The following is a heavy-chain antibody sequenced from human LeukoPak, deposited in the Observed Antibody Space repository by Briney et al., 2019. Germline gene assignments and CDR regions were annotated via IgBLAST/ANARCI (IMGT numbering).Heavy chain of an antibody. CDR3: ARKRRDGYNGLDY. CDR1: GGSISSYY. D-gene: IGHD5-24*01. V-gene: IGHV4-59*01. Sequence: SETLSLTCTVSGGSISSYYWSWIRQPPGKRLEWIGYIYYSGSTNYNPSFKSRVTMSVDTSKNQFSLKLSSVTAADTAVYYCARKRRDGYNGLDYWGQGTLVTVSS. J-gene: IGHJ4*02. CDR2: IYYSGST.